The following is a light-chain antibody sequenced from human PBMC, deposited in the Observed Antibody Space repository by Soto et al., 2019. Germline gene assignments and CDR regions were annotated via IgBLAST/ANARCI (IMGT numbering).Light chain of an antibody. V-gene: IGKV1-12*01. CDR3: QQSNSCPYA. CDR1: RGIAGG. J-gene: IGKJ2*01. CDR2: GAS. Sequence: DIQMTQSPSSVSASVGDTVTITCRASRGIAGGLAWYQQKPGKDPKLLIYGASTLESGVPLRFSGSVSGTDLTLTFSGLQPDDFATDVCQQSNSCPYAFGPGTKLQSK.